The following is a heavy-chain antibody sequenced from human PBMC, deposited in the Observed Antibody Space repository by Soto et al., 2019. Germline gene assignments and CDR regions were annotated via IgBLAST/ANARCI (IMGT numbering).Heavy chain of an antibody. CDR3: VRSGTARLLRHSWFDT. J-gene: IGHJ5*02. D-gene: IGHD2-21*01. CDR2: ITTSSAYI. V-gene: IGHV3-21*01. Sequence: EVQLVESGGGLVKPGGSLRLSCAASGFTFNTYDMNWVRQAPGKGLEWVSPITTSSAYIYYANSLKGRITISRDNSNNSLFLQMNSLRAVDTAVYYCVRSGTARLLRHSWFDTWGQGTLVTVSS. CDR1: GFTFNTYD.